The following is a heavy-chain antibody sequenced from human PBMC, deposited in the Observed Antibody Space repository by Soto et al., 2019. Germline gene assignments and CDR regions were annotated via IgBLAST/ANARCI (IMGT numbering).Heavy chain of an antibody. D-gene: IGHD1-7*01. J-gene: IGHJ6*02. CDR1: GGTFSSYA. CDR3: ARGLTGTTLAYGMDV. CDR2: FIPIFGTA. V-gene: IGHV1-69*12. Sequence: QVQLVQSGAEVKKPGSSVKVSCKASGGTFSSYAISWVRQAPGQGLEWMGGFIPIFGTADYAQKFQGRVTITAEESTSTAYMELSSLRSEDTAVYYCARGLTGTTLAYGMDVWGQGTTVTVSS.